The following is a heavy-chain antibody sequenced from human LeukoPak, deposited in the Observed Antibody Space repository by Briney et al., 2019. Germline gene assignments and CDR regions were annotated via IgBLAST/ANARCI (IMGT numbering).Heavy chain of an antibody. D-gene: IGHD5-18*01. CDR2: INPNKGDT. CDR1: GYTFNGYY. V-gene: IGHV1-2*02. CDR3: ARVGYSYGPHYYYYYYMDV. J-gene: IGHJ6*03. Sequence: ASVTVSCKASGYTFNGYYMHWVRQAPGQGLEWMGWINPNKGDTNYAQKFQGRVTMTRDTSISTAYMELSRLSSDDTAVYYCARVGYSYGPHYYYYYYMDVWGKGTTVTVSS.